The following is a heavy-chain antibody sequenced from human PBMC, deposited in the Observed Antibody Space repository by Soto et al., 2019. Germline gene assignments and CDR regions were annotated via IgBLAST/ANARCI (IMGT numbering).Heavy chain of an antibody. CDR3: ARDWDSWKQFGY. V-gene: IGHV3-7*01. CDR2: IKQDGREK. D-gene: IGHD1-20*01. Sequence: PGGSLRLSCAASGFTFSNYWMSWVRQAPGKGLEWVANIKQDGREKYYVGSVKGRFTISRDNVKNSLYLQMNSLRAEDTAVYYCARDWDSWKQFGYWGQGTLVTVSS. J-gene: IGHJ4*02. CDR1: GFTFSNYW.